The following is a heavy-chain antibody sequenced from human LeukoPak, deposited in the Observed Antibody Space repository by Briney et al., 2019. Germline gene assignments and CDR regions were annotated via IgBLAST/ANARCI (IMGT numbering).Heavy chain of an antibody. CDR2: ISGDGGST. J-gene: IGHJ4*02. Sequence: GGSLRLSCAASGFPFDDYAMHWVRQAPGKGLEWVSLISGDGGSTYYADSVKGRFTISRDNSKNSLYLQMNSLRTEDTALYYCAKEVEDYYDSSDVGYWGQGTLVTVSS. CDR3: AKEVEDYYDSSDVGY. D-gene: IGHD3-22*01. V-gene: IGHV3-43*02. CDR1: GFPFDDYA.